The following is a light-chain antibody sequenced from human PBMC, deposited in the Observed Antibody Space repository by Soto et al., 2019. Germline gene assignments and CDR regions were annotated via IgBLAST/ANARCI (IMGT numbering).Light chain of an antibody. CDR3: YSCSRSSGTRYV. CDR1: SSDIGTYNY. CDR2: DVS. J-gene: IGLJ1*01. Sequence: QSVLTQPASVSGSPGQSITISCTGTSSDIGTYNYVSWYQQHPGQAPKLMIYDVSNRPSGVSDRFSGSESGNTASLTISGLQAEDEADYYCYSCSRSSGTRYVFGTGTKVTVL. V-gene: IGLV2-14*03.